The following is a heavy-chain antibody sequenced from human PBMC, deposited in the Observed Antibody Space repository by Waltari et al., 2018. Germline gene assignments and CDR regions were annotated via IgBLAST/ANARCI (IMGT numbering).Heavy chain of an antibody. CDR2: NTSDSSTI. CDR1: GFPFSSYG. CDR3: ARLDRGGPSAY. D-gene: IGHD3-10*01. J-gene: IGHJ4*02. V-gene: IGHV3-48*04. Sequence: EVQLVESGGGLVQPGGSLRLSCAASGFPFSSYGMNWVRQAPGKWREWVSYNTSDSSTIDYADSVKDRFTNSRDNAKYALYLQMKSLRAEDTAVYYWARLDRGGPSAYWGQGTLVTVSS.